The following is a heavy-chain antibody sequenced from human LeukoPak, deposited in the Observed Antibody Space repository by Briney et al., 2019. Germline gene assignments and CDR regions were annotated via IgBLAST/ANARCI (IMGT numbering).Heavy chain of an antibody. CDR2: IYYSGST. CDR3: ARSITSSWYGDFQH. D-gene: IGHD6-13*01. J-gene: IGHJ1*01. CDR1: GGSMSGYF. V-gene: IGHV4-59*01. Sequence: SETLSLTCTVSGGSMSGYFWSWIRQPPGKGLEWIGYIYYSGSTNYNPSLKSRVTISVDMSKNQFSLKLSSVTAADTAVYYCARSITSSWYGDFQHWGQGTLVTVSS.